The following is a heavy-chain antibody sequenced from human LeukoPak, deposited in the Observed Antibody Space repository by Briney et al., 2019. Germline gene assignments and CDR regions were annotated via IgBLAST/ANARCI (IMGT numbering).Heavy chain of an antibody. J-gene: IGHJ4*02. Sequence: GGSLRLSCAASGFTFSSYAMSWVRQAPGKGLEWVSAISGSGGSTYYADSVKGRFTISRDNAKNSLYLQMNSLRADDTAVYYCARSRWLDAFDYWGQGTLVTVSS. D-gene: IGHD6-19*01. CDR3: ARSRWLDAFDY. CDR2: ISGSGGST. V-gene: IGHV3-23*01. CDR1: GFTFSSYA.